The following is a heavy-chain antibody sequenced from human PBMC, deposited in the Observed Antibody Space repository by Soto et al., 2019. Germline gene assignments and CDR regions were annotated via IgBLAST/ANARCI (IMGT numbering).Heavy chain of an antibody. Sequence: QVPLQQWGAGLLTPSETLSLTCAVYGGSFSGYYWTWIRQPPGTGLEWSGEINHSGSTNYNPSLTSRVTISVDTSKNQISLKLTSVTAAYTAVYYRARDKITGLFDYWGQGTLVTVSS. D-gene: IGHD2-8*02. CDR3: ARDKITGLFDY. CDR1: GGSFSGYY. J-gene: IGHJ4*02. V-gene: IGHV4-34*01. CDR2: INHSGST.